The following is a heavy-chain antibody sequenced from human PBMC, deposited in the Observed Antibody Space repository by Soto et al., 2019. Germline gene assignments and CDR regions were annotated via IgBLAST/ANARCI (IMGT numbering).Heavy chain of an antibody. D-gene: IGHD2-15*01. CDR3: ARGGVGYCSSGSCPRSWFDP. V-gene: IGHV1-18*01. J-gene: IGHJ5*02. Sequence: QVQLVQSGGEVKKPGASVKVSCKASGYTFTNYGITWVRQAPGQGLEWMGWISAYNGNTDYAQKLQGRVTMTTDTSTSTAYMELRSLRSDDTAIYYCARGGVGYCSSGSCPRSWFDPWGQGTLVTVSS. CDR2: ISAYNGNT. CDR1: GYTFTNYG.